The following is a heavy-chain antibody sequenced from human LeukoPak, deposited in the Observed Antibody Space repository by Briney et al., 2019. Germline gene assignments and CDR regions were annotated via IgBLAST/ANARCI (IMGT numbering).Heavy chain of an antibody. CDR2: IIPIFGTA. CDR3: ARDSGYDFWSGYYPYYYYYGMDV. V-gene: IGHV1-69*13. Sequence: GASVKVSCKASGGTLSSYAISWVRQAPGQGLEWMGGIIPIFGTANYAQKFQGRVTITADESTSTAYMELSSLRSEDTAVYYCARDSGYDFWSGYYPYYYYYGMDVWGQGTTVTVSS. J-gene: IGHJ6*02. D-gene: IGHD3-3*01. CDR1: GGTLSSYA.